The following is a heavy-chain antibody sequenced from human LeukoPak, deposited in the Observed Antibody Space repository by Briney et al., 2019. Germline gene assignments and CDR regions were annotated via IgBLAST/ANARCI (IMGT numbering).Heavy chain of an antibody. J-gene: IGHJ4*02. CDR1: GFTFSSYS. Sequence: GGSLRLSCAASGFTFSSYSMNWVRQAPGKGLEWVSYISSSSSTIYHADSVKGRFTISRDNSKNSLYLQMNSLRAEDTAVYYCARVLHKRNYDSSDYYGYWGQGILVTVSS. V-gene: IGHV3-48*01. CDR2: ISSSSSTI. D-gene: IGHD3-22*01. CDR3: ARVLHKRNYDSSDYYGY.